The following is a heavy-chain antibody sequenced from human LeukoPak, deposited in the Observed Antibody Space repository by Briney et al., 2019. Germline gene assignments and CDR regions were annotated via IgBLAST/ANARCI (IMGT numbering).Heavy chain of an antibody. V-gene: IGHV1-2*02. J-gene: IGHJ4*02. CDR2: MKPNSGVI. Sequence: ASVKVSCEASGYTLTDYHTIWVRQAPGQGLEWMAWMKPNSGVINYAQEFQGRVTVTRDTSISTAFMELSSLRSDDTAIYYCARDPVDGYSHYDYWGQGTLVTVSS. D-gene: IGHD5-24*01. CDR1: GYTLTDYH. CDR3: ARDPVDGYSHYDY.